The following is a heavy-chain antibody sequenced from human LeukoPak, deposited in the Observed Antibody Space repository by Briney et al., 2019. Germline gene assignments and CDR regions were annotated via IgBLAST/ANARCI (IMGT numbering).Heavy chain of an antibody. Sequence: KPSETLSLTCAVSGYSISSGYYWGWIRQPQGKVLEWIGSIYHSGSSYYNPSLKSRVTIPVDTSKNQVSLKQSSVTAADTAVYYCASTIFGVVRGYNWFDPWGQGTLVTVSS. CDR2: IYHSGSS. CDR1: GYSISSGYY. CDR3: ASTIFGVVRGYNWFDP. V-gene: IGHV4-38-2*01. D-gene: IGHD3-3*01. J-gene: IGHJ5*02.